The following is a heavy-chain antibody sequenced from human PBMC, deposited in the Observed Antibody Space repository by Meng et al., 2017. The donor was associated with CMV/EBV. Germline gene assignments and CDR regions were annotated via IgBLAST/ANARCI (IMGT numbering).Heavy chain of an antibody. CDR1: GGTFSSYT. J-gene: IGHJ1*01. CDR3: ARGYCSSTSCYTSLEYFQH. Sequence: SVKVSCKASGGTFSSYTISWVRQAPGQGIEWMGRIIPILGIANYAQKFQGRVTITADKSTSTAYMELSSLRSEDTAVYYCARGYCSSTSCYTSLEYFQHWGQGTLVTVSS. D-gene: IGHD2-2*02. CDR2: IIPILGIA. V-gene: IGHV1-69*02.